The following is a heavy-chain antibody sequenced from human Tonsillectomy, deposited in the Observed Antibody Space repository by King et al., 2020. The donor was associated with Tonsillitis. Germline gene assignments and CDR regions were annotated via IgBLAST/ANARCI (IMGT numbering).Heavy chain of an antibody. CDR3: ARDPSQHFWGAGFT. J-gene: IGHJ4*02. CDR2: INSDGSST. V-gene: IGHV3-74*01. D-gene: IGHD3-3*02. Sequence: VQLVESGGGLVQPGGSLRLSCAASGFTFSTYWMHWVRQAPGKGLVWVSRINSDGSSTTYADSVKGRFTISRDNAKNTLYLQMNSLRGEDTAVYYCARDPSQHFWGAGFTWGQGTLATVSS. CDR1: GFTFSTYW.